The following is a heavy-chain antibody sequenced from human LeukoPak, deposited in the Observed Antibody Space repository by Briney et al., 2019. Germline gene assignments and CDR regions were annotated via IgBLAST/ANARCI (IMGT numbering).Heavy chain of an antibody. CDR2: ISGSGGST. CDR1: GFTFSSYA. CDR3: AKAIPGYSSSWTYYFDY. D-gene: IGHD6-13*01. J-gene: IGHJ4*02. V-gene: IGHV3-23*01. Sequence: SGGSLRLSCAASGFTFSSYAMSWVRQAPGKGLEWVSAISGSGGSTYYADSVKGRFTISRDNSKNTLYLQMNSLRAEDTAVYYCAKAIPGYSSSWTYYFDYWGQGTLVTVSS.